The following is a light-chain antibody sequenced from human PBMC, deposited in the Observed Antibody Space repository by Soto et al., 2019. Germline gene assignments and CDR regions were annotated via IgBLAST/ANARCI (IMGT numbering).Light chain of an antibody. CDR2: SNT. CDR1: SSNIATNY. Sequence: QSVLTQPPSVSGTPGQGVTISCSGGSSNIATNYVYWYQLLPGTAPNLVIFSNTIRPPRVPDRFSGSKSGASASLVISGLRSEDEADSCCAAWDDTLFGWVFGGGTKLTFL. CDR3: AAWDDTLFGWV. J-gene: IGLJ3*02. V-gene: IGLV1-47*02.